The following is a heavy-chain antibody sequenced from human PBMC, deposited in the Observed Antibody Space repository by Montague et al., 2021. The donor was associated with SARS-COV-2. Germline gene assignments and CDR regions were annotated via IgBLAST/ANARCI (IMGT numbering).Heavy chain of an antibody. Sequence: SETLSLTCGVYGGSFGDDHWSWIRQPPGKGLVWIGDIKHSGSTNYNPSLKSRVTISVDTSKYQFSLKLTSVTAADTAVYFCARGHLSVSMIVVVFTSASYYFDDWGQGAQVTVSS. CDR1: GGSFGDDH. CDR2: IKHSGST. CDR3: ARGHLSVSMIVVVFTSASYYFDD. V-gene: IGHV4-34*01. D-gene: IGHD3-22*01. J-gene: IGHJ4*01.